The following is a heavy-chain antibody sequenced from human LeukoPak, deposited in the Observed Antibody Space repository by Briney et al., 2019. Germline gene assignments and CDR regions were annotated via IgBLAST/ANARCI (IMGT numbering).Heavy chain of an antibody. CDR3: ARSRGSSSAWNWFDA. J-gene: IGHJ5*02. CDR1: GYTFTSYA. D-gene: IGHD2-2*01. Sequence: ASVKVSCKASGYTFTSYAMHWVRPAPGQRLEWMGWINAGNGNTKYSQKFQGRVTITRDTSAHTAYMELSSLRSEDTAGYYCARSRGSSSAWNWFDAWGQGTLVTVSS. V-gene: IGHV1-3*01. CDR2: INAGNGNT.